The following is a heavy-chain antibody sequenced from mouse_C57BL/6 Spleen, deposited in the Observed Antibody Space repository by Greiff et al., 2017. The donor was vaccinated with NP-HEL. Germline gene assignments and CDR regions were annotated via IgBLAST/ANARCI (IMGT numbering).Heavy chain of an antibody. CDR2: INPGSGGT. D-gene: IGHD3-2*01. V-gene: IGHV1-54*01. CDR1: GYAFTNYL. J-gene: IGHJ3*01. CDR3: ARSNDSPAWFAY. Sequence: QVQLQQSGAELVRPGTSVKVSCKASGYAFTNYLIEWVKQRPGQGLEWIGVINPGSGGTNYNEKFKGKATLTADKSSSTAYMKLSSLTSEDSAVYFCARSNDSPAWFAYWGQGTLVTVSA.